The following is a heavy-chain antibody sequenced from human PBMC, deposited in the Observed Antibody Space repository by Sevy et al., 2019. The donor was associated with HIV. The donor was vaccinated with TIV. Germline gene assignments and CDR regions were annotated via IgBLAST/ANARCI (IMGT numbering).Heavy chain of an antibody. D-gene: IGHD3-10*01. Sequence: GGSLRLSCAASGFTFSSYSMNWVRQAPGKGLEWVSSISSSSSYIYYADSVKGRFTISRDNAKNSLYLQMNSLRAEDTPVYYCARVGGDPPIYYYMDVWGKGTTVTVSS. CDR1: GFTFSSYS. CDR3: ARVGGDPPIYYYMDV. J-gene: IGHJ6*03. V-gene: IGHV3-21*01. CDR2: ISSSSSYI.